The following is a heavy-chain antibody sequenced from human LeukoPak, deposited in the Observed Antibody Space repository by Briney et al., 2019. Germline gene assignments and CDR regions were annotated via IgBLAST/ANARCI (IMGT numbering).Heavy chain of an antibody. J-gene: IGHJ4*02. D-gene: IGHD6-19*01. CDR3: ERESESSGWYDY. CDR2: ISGDVGST. Sequence: GGSLRLSCAAPGFMFHDYAINWVRQAPGKGMDWLSLISGDVGSTFYAASAKARFTIYREHSKNSLYLQMNSLRSDDTALYYCERESESSGWYDYWGQGTLVTVSS. CDR1: GFMFHDYA. V-gene: IGHV3-43*02.